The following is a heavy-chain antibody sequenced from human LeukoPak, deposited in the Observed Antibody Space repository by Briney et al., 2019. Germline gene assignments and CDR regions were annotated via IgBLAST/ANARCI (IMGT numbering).Heavy chain of an antibody. CDR2: IRYDGSSK. J-gene: IGHJ4*02. D-gene: IGHD3-22*01. V-gene: IGHV3-30*02. CDR3: AKVSLYDNSGYDDY. CDR1: GFTFSSFA. Sequence: PGGSLRLSCAASGFTFSSFAMHWVRQAPGKGLEWVAFIRYDGSSKSYADSVKGRFTISRDNSKNTLYLQMNSLRHEDTAVYYCAKVSLYDNSGYDDYWGKGTLVTVSS.